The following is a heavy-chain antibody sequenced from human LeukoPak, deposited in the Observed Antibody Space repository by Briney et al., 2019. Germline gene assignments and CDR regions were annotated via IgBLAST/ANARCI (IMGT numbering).Heavy chain of an antibody. CDR1: GGSISSYY. D-gene: IGHD5-24*01. J-gene: IGHJ4*02. CDR2: IYFSGST. Sequence: PSETLSLTCTVSGGSISSYYWSWIRQPPGKGLEWIGYIYFSGSTNYNPSLKSRVTISVDTSKNQFSLKLSSVTAADTAVYYCARGRDGYWFDYWGQGTLVTVSS. V-gene: IGHV4-59*12. CDR3: ARGRDGYWFDY.